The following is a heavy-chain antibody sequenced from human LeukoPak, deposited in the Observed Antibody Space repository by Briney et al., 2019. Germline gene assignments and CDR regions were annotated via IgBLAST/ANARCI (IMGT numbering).Heavy chain of an antibody. CDR1: GYTFTSYY. V-gene: IGHV1-46*01. Sequence: ASVKVSCKASGYTFTSYYMHWVRQAPGQGLEWMGIINPSGGSTSCAQKFQGRVTMTRDTPTSTVYMELSRLRSDDTAVYYCARAGWSQLWPVFDYWGQGTLVTVSS. CDR2: INPSGGST. CDR3: ARAGWSQLWPVFDY. D-gene: IGHD5-18*01. J-gene: IGHJ4*02.